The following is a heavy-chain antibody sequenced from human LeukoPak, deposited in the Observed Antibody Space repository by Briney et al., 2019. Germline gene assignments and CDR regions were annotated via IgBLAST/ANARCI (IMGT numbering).Heavy chain of an antibody. CDR3: ARGKSGSTLSHFDH. D-gene: IGHD1-26*01. J-gene: IGHJ4*02. V-gene: IGHV3-23*01. Sequence: GGSLRLSCAASGFTFSSYAMSWVRQVPGKGLEWVSVISSSGGNTYYADSVKGRFIISRDNSNNTLYLQMNTLRAEDTGVYYCARGKSGSTLSHFDHWGQGTLVTVSS. CDR1: GFTFSSYA. CDR2: ISSSGGNT.